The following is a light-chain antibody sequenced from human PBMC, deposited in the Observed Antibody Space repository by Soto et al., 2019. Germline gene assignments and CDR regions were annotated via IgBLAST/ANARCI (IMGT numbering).Light chain of an antibody. Sequence: QSVLTQPPSVSAAPGQKVTISCSGSSANIGSNYVSWYQHLPGTAPKLVIYDSDRRPSEIPDRFSGSKSGTSATLDITGLQTGDEADYYCGAWDGSLSVVLFGGATKPTVL. J-gene: IGLJ2*01. CDR1: SANIGSNY. CDR3: GAWDGSLSVVL. V-gene: IGLV1-51*01. CDR2: DSD.